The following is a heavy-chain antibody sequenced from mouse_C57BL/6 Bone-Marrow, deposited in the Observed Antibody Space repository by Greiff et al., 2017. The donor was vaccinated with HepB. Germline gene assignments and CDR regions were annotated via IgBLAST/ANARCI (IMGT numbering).Heavy chain of an antibody. J-gene: IGHJ3*01. CDR3: AKIYYGNYGWFAY. D-gene: IGHD2-1*01. Sequence: VKLVESGPGLVAPSQSLSITCTVSGFSLTSYGVDWVRQPPGKGLEWLGVICGGGSTNYNSALMSRLSISKDNSKSQVCLKMNSLQTDDTAMYYCAKIYYGNYGWFAYWGQGTLVTVSA. V-gene: IGHV2-9*01. CDR1: GFSLTSYG. CDR2: ICGGGST.